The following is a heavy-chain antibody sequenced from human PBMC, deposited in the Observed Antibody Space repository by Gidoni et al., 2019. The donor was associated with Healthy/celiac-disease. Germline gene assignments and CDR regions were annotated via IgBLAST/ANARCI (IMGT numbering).Heavy chain of an antibody. J-gene: IGHJ3*02. CDR3: ARLRGGGLADKGAFDI. Sequence: QVQLVESGGGVVQPGRSLRLSCAASGFTFSSYAMHWVRQAPGKGLEWVAVISYDGSNKYYADSVKGRFTISRDNSKNTLYLQMNSLRAEDTAVYYCARLRGGGLADKGAFDIWGQGTMVTVSS. CDR1: GFTFSSYA. D-gene: IGHD3-10*01. CDR2: ISYDGSNK. V-gene: IGHV3-30*04.